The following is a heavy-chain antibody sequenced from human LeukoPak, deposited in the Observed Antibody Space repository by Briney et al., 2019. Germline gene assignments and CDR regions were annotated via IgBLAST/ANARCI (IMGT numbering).Heavy chain of an antibody. CDR1: GGSISSYS. CDR2: IYYSGST. V-gene: IGHV4-59*01. CDR3: AHYYDSSGYYYFDY. D-gene: IGHD3-22*01. J-gene: IGHJ4*02. Sequence: PSETLSLTCTVSGGSISSYSWTWIRQPQGKGLEWIGYIYYSGSTNYNPSLKSRVTISVDTSKNQFSLKLSSVTAADTAVYYCAHYYDSSGYYYFDYWGQGTLVTVSS.